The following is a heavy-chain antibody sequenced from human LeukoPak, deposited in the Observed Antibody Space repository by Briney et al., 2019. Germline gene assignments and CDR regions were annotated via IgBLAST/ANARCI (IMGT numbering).Heavy chain of an antibody. J-gene: IGHJ5*02. CDR2: INHSGST. CDR3: ARHSYCSSTSCPNWFDP. CDR1: GGSFSGYY. Sequence: PSETLSLTCAVYGGSFSGYYWSWIRQPPGKGLEWIGEINHSGSTNYNPSLKSRVTISVDTSKNQFSLKLSSVTAADTAVYYCARHSYCSSTSCPNWFDPWGQGTLVTVSS. D-gene: IGHD2-2*01. V-gene: IGHV4-34*01.